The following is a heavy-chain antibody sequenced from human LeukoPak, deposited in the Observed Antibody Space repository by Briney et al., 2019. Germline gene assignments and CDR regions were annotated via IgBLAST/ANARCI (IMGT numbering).Heavy chain of an antibody. CDR2: INSDATRT. D-gene: IGHD3-10*01. V-gene: IGHV3-74*01. CDR3: ARELGVVGVDY. Sequence: QPGGPLRLSCAASGFAFSTYWLYWIRQAPGKGLVWDSRINSDATRTAYLDSVKGRFTISRDNARNTLYLQMNTLRAEDTAVYYCARELGVVGVDYWGQGTLVTVSS. CDR1: GFAFSTYW. J-gene: IGHJ4*02.